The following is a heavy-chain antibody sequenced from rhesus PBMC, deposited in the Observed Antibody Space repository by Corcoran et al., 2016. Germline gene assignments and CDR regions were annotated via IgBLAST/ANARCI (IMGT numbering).Heavy chain of an antibody. J-gene: IGHJ4*01. Sequence: QVQLQQWGEGLVKPSETLSLTCAVYGGSISGYYYWSWIRQPPGKGLEWIGYIYGNSAGTNSNPSLKNRVTISKDTSKNQFSLKLSSVTAADTAVYYCARVGTAGKLDYWGQGVLVTVSS. V-gene: IGHV4-73*01. CDR3: ARVGTAGKLDY. CDR2: IYGNSAGT. CDR1: GGSISGYYY. D-gene: IGHD5-24*01.